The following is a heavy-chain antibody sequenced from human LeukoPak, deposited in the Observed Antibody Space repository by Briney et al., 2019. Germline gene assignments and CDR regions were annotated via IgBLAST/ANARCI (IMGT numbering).Heavy chain of an antibody. Sequence: SQTLSLTCAISGDSVSSNSAAWNWIRQSPSRGLEWLGRTYYRSKWYNDYAVSVKSRITINPDTSKNQFSLQLNSATPEDTAVYYCARVGPWVNPDYYYYYMDVWGKGTTVTVSS. CDR2: TYYRSKWYN. J-gene: IGHJ6*03. V-gene: IGHV6-1*01. D-gene: IGHD1-14*01. CDR1: GDSVSSNSAA. CDR3: ARVGPWVNPDYYYYYMDV.